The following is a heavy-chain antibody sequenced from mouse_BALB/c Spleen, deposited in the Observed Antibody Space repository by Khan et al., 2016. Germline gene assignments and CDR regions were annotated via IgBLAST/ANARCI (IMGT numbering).Heavy chain of an antibody. V-gene: IGHV5-9-4*01. CDR1: GFIFSSYA. CDR2: ISSGGSYT. J-gene: IGHJ3*01. CDR3: ARDPFY. Sequence: EVELVEYGGGLVKPGGSLKLSCAASGFIFSSYAMSWVRQSPETRLEWVAEISSGGSYTYYPDTVTGRFTISRDNAKNTLYLEMSSLRSEDTAMYYCARDPFYWGQGTLVTVSA.